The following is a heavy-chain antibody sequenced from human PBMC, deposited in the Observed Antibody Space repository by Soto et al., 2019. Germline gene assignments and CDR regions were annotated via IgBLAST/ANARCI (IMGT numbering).Heavy chain of an antibody. Sequence: PGGSLRVSCAASGFTFSSYAMHWVRQAPGKGLEWVAVISYDGSNKYYADSVKGRFTISRDNAKNSLYLQMNSLRDEDTAVYYCARDSRGMTYGMDVWGQGTTVTVSS. CDR2: ISYDGSNK. V-gene: IGHV3-30-3*01. CDR3: ARDSRGMTYGMDV. D-gene: IGHD2-2*01. CDR1: GFTFSSYA. J-gene: IGHJ6*02.